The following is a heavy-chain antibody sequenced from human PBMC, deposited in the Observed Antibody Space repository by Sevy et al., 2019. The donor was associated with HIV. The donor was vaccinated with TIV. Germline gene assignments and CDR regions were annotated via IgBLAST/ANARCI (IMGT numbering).Heavy chain of an antibody. J-gene: IGHJ4*02. CDR1: GHTFSSFA. V-gene: IGHV1-69*13. D-gene: IGHD1-26*01. Sequence: ASVKLSCQASGHTFSSFAINWVRQAPGQGLEWMGGIIPMFGRANYAEKFQGTVTITADESTNTAYLELNSLRSDDTAMYYCARDEIVGAAFDSWGQGTLVTVSS. CDR2: IIPMFGRA. CDR3: ARDEIVGAAFDS.